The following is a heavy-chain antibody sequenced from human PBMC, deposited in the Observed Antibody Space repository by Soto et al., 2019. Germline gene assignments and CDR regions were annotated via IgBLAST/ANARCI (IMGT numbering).Heavy chain of an antibody. CDR2: ISYKGTP. CDR3: ARSTFWYYHENGGCYGFDN. J-gene: IGHJ4*02. V-gene: IGHV4-39*01. CDR1: GGSTGSSGYY. Sequence: SETLSLTCTVSGGSTGSSGYYWGWIRQPPGKGLEWIASISYKGTPYYNPSLQSRVTISLDMSKNQFSLNLDSVTAADTAVFYCARSTFWYYHENGGCYGFDNWGQGTLVTVSS. D-gene: IGHD3-22*01.